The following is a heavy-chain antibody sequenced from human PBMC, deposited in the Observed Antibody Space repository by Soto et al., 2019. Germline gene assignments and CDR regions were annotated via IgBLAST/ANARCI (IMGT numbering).Heavy chain of an antibody. V-gene: IGHV4-31*03. CDR2: IYYSGST. CDR1: GGSVSSGAYY. Sequence: QVQLQESDAGLVKASQTLSLTCTVSGGSVSSGAYYWTWIRQRPGKGLEWIGYIYYSGSTYYSPSLKSRLSISLDTSKNQFSLKLTSVTAADTAIYYCARHVRGAVTMNWFDPWGHGTLVTVSS. D-gene: IGHD3-10*02. CDR3: ARHVRGAVTMNWFDP. J-gene: IGHJ5*02.